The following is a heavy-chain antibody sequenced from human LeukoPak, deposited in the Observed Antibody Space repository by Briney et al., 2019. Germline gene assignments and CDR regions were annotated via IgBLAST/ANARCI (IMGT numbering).Heavy chain of an antibody. CDR2: IYYSGST. CDR1: SGSISNYY. V-gene: IGHV4-59*01. Sequence: SSETLSLTCTVSSGSISNYYWSWIRQSPGKGLEWIGYIYYSGSTNYNPSLKSRVTISVDTSKNQFSLKLSSVTAADTAVYYCARVYCPNGVCYNSRGWFDPWGQGTLVTVSS. D-gene: IGHD2-8*01. CDR3: ARVYCPNGVCYNSRGWFDP. J-gene: IGHJ5*02.